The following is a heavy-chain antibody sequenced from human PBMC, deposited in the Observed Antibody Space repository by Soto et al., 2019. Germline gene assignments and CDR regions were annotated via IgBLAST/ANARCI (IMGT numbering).Heavy chain of an antibody. CDR1: GYTFTSNG. CDR2: INPSGDT. CDR3: ARVYCSGGGCYGIDY. V-gene: IGHV1-46*01. D-gene: IGHD2-15*01. Sequence: GASVKVSCKASGYTFTSNGISWVRQAPGQGLEWMGIINPSGDTSYAQKFQGRVTMTRDTSTSTVYMELSSLRSEDTAVYYCARVYCSGGGCYGIDYWGQGTLVTVSS. J-gene: IGHJ4*02.